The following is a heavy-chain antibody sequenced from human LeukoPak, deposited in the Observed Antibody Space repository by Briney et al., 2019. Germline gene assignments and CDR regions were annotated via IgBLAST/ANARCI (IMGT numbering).Heavy chain of an antibody. Sequence: GGSLRLSCAASGFTFSSYGMHWVRQAPGKGLEWVAVIWYDGSNKYYADSVKGRFTISRDNSKNTLYLQMNSLRAEDTAVYYCARALLCFGESPPGYWGQGTLVTVSS. D-gene: IGHD3-10*01. CDR2: IWYDGSNK. CDR3: ARALLCFGESPPGY. V-gene: IGHV3-33*01. J-gene: IGHJ4*02. CDR1: GFTFSSYG.